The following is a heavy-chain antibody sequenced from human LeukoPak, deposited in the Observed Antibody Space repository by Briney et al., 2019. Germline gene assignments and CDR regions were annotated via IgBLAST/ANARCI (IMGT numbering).Heavy chain of an antibody. Sequence: SQTLSLTCAVSGGSISSGGYSWSWIRQPPGKGLEWIGYIYHSGSTYYNPSLKSRVTISVDTSKNQFSLKLSSVTAADTAVYYCARDSMGATWDWGQGTLVTVSS. D-gene: IGHD1-26*01. CDR1: GGSISSGGYS. CDR2: IYHSGST. V-gene: IGHV4-30-2*01. J-gene: IGHJ4*02. CDR3: ARDSMGATWD.